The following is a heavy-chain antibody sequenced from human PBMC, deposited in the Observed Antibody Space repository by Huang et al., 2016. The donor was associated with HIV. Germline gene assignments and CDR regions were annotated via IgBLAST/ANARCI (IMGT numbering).Heavy chain of an antibody. CDR2: INPNNGGT. CDR1: GYTFTGSY. V-gene: IGHV1-2*02. D-gene: IGHD1-7*01. CDR3: ATWELLGP. Sequence: QVQFVQSGAELKKPGASVTVSCKASGYTFTGSYIHWVRQAPGQGLEWMGWINPNNGGTNYAQDFKGRLTLTRETSITTAYMELSGLRFGDTAIYYCATWELLGPWGQGSLVTVSS. J-gene: IGHJ5*02.